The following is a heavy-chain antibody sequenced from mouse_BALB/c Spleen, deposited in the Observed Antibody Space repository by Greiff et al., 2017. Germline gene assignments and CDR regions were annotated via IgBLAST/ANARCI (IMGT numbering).Heavy chain of an antibody. D-gene: IGHD1-1*01. CDR2: IYPGDGDT. Sequence: QVQLKQSGAELARPGASVKLSCKASGYTFTSYWMQWVKQRPGQGLEWIGAIYPGDGDTRYTQKFKGKATLTADKSSSTAYMQLSSLASEDSAVYYCARSTVVAPMDYWGQGTSVTVSS. V-gene: IGHV1-87*01. CDR3: ARSTVVAPMDY. CDR1: GYTFTSYW. J-gene: IGHJ4*01.